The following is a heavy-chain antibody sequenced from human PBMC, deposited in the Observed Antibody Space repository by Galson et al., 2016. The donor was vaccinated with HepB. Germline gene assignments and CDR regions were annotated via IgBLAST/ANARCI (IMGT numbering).Heavy chain of an antibody. CDR3: ARSYLLGRGFGW. J-gene: IGHJ4*01. V-gene: IGHV6-1*01. D-gene: IGHD7-27*01. Sequence: CAISWDSVSNNNAGWYWIRQSPSRGLEWLGRTYYRSNWQNDYAESVKSRITINPDTSKNQFSMQLNSVTPDDTAMYYCARSYLLGRGFGWWGQGTLVTVSS. CDR1: WDSVSNNNAG. CDR2: TYYRSNWQN.